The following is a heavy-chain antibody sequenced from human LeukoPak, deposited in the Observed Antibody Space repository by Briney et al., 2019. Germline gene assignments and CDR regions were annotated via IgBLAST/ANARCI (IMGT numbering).Heavy chain of an antibody. Sequence: PGGSLRPSCAASGFTFSSYGMHWVRQAPGKGLEWVAVISYDGSNKYYADSVKGRFTISRDNSKNTLYLQMNSLRAEDTAVYYCAKDGDSSGWLHSTFDYWGQGTLVTVSS. CDR3: AKDGDSSGWLHSTFDY. V-gene: IGHV3-30*18. CDR2: ISYDGSNK. CDR1: GFTFSSYG. D-gene: IGHD6-19*01. J-gene: IGHJ4*02.